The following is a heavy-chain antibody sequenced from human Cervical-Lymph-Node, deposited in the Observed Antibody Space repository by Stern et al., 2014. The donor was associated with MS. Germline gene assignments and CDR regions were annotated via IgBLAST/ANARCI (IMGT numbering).Heavy chain of an antibody. J-gene: IGHJ4*02. D-gene: IGHD3-3*01. CDR1: GYTFTSYG. V-gene: IGHV1-18*01. CDR3: ARDPGGIRSLDY. CDR2: MRPDNGNT. Sequence: QVQLGQSGAEVKKPGASVKVSCKASGYTFTSYGISWVRQAPGQGLEWMGWMRPDNGNTNYAQKLQGRVTMTADTSTSTAYMELRSLRSDDTAVYYCARDPGGIRSLDYWGQGTLVTVSS.